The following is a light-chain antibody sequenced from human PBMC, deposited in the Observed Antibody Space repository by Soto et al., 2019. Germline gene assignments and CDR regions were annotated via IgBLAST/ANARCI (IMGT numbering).Light chain of an antibody. CDR1: SSNIGSNI. CDR3: SAWDASLSAIL. V-gene: IGLV1-44*01. Sequence: SVLSQPPSASGTPGQTVTIPCSGRSSNIGSNIVNWYQQLPGTAPKLLIYNNDHRPSGVADRFSGSKSGTSASLAISGLQSEDEADYYCSAWDASLSAILFGGGTKVTVL. J-gene: IGLJ2*01. CDR2: NND.